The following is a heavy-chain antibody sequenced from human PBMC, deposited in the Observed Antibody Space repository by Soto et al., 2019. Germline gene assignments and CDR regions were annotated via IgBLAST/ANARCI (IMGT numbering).Heavy chain of an antibody. J-gene: IGHJ4*02. CDR3: ARGLADKYSSSWYGYFDY. CDR2: IWYDGSNK. Sequence: PGGSLRLSCAASGFTFSSYGMHWVRQAPGKGLEWVAVIWYDGSNKYYADSVKGRFTISRDNSKNTLYLQMNSLRAEDTAVYYCARGLADKYSSSWYGYFDYWGQGTLVTVSS. D-gene: IGHD6-13*01. V-gene: IGHV3-33*01. CDR1: GFTFSSYG.